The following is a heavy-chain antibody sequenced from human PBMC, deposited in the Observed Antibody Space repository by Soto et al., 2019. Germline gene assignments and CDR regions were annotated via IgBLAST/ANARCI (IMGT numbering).Heavy chain of an antibody. CDR1: GFSLTTSPVA. D-gene: IGHD3-22*01. V-gene: IGHV2-5*02. CDR3: VHRGRSSGLGGDNWFAP. CDR2: IYWDDST. Sequence: SGPTLVNPTQTLTLTCTFSGFSLTTSPVAVGWIRQPPGKALEWLAIIYWDDSTHYSPSLNSRLTITKDTSKDQVVLIMTNMDPVDTATYYCVHRGRSSGLGGDNWFAPGGQGTLVTVPS. J-gene: IGHJ5*02.